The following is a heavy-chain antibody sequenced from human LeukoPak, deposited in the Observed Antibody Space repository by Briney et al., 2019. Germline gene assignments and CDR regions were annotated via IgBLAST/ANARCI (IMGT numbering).Heavy chain of an antibody. Sequence: PGGTLRLSCAASGFTFSSYGMRWVRQAPGKGLEWVSAISGSGGSTYYADSVKGRFTISRDNSKNTLYLQMNSLRAEDTAVYYCAKCPRGDDIAVDYWGQGTLVTVSS. D-gene: IGHD2-15*01. CDR3: AKCPRGDDIAVDY. V-gene: IGHV3-23*01. CDR2: ISGSGGST. CDR1: GFTFSSYG. J-gene: IGHJ4*02.